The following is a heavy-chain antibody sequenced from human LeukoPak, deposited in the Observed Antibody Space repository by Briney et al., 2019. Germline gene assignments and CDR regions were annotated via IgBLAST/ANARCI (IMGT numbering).Heavy chain of an antibody. CDR1: GFNFNSYT. V-gene: IGHV3-21*06. J-gene: IGHJ5*02. CDR3: TKVGQPNTNWFDP. CDR2: MSDDGNDI. D-gene: IGHD4/OR15-4a*01. Sequence: KPGGSLRLSCAASGFNFNSYTMNWVRQAPGKGLEWVSSMSDDGNDILCADSVKGRFTISRDDAKNSLILQMTSLRVDDTAIYYCTKVGQPNTNWFDPWGQGTLVTVSS.